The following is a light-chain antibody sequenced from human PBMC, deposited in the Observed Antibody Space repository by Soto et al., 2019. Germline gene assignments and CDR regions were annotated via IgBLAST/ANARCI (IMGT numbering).Light chain of an antibody. CDR1: QSVSSTY. V-gene: IGKV3-20*01. J-gene: IGKJ1*01. CDR3: QPYGSSSWA. Sequence: IVVTQSPGTLSLSPGEGATLSCRASQSVSSTYLAWYQQKPGQAPRLLIYGASSRATGIPDRFSGSGSGTDFTLTISRLEPEDVAVYYCQPYGSSSWAFGQGTKVEIK. CDR2: GAS.